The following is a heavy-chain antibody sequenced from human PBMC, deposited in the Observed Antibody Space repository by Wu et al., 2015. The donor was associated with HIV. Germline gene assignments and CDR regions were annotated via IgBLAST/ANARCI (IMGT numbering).Heavy chain of an antibody. CDR1: GYSFTGFY. V-gene: IGHV1-2*02. CDR2: INPNSGGT. Sequence: QVQLVQSGAEVKKPGVSVKVSCKASGYSFTGFYIHWVRQAPGQGLEWMGWINPNSGGTNYAQTFLGRVTMTRDTPISTAYLELSRLRYDDTAVYYCARIRDWALHDAFDIWGQGTMVTVSS. CDR3: ARIRDWALHDAFDI. D-gene: IGHD3/OR15-3a*01. J-gene: IGHJ3*02.